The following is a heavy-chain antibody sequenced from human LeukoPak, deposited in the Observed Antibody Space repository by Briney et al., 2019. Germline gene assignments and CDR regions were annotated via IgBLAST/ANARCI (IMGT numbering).Heavy chain of an antibody. CDR2: INGDGTVT. V-gene: IGHV3-74*01. Sequence: GGSLRLSCAVSGFXFSNYWIHWVRQAPGKGLVWVSRINGDGTVTFYADSVKGRFTISRDNAKNTLFLQMNSLRAEDTAVYYCTPGGGRGTLVTVSS. D-gene: IGHD3-10*01. J-gene: IGHJ4*02. CDR1: GFXFSNYW. CDR3: TPG.